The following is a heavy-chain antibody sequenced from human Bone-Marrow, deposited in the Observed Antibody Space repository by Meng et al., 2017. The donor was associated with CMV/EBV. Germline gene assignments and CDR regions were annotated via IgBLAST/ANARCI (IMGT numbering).Heavy chain of an antibody. CDR1: GFTFGDYA. V-gene: IGHV3-49*04. D-gene: IGHD2-2*01. CDR2: IRSKVYGGTT. CDR3: ARVRGLGAVVPAAMALIY. Sequence: GESMKISCTASGFTFGDYAMSWVRQAPGKGLEWVGFIRSKVYGGTTEYAASVKGRVTISRDNAKNSLYLQMNSLRAEDTAVYSCARVRGLGAVVPAAMALIYWGQGTLVTVSS. J-gene: IGHJ4*02.